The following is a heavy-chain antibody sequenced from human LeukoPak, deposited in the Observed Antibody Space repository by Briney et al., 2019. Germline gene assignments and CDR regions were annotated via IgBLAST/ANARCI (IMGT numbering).Heavy chain of an antibody. Sequence: ASVKVSCKASGGTFSSYAISWVRQAPGQGLEWMGWISAYNGNTNYAQKLQGRVTMTTDTSTSTAYMELRSLRSDDTAVYYCARDLFSSGWYYYGMDVWGQGTTVTVSS. CDR1: GGTFSSYA. D-gene: IGHD6-19*01. CDR2: ISAYNGNT. J-gene: IGHJ6*02. V-gene: IGHV1-18*01. CDR3: ARDLFSSGWYYYGMDV.